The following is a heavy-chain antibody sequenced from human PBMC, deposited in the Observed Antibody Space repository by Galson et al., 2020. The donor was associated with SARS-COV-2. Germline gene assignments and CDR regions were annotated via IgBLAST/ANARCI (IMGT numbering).Heavy chain of an antibody. CDR2: ITHSANI. CDR3: ARGHLEISMIVVVFTAAAYYFDY. D-gene: IGHD3-22*01. J-gene: IGHJ4*02. CDR1: GGSFRGYY. Sequence: TSETLSLTCAVYGGSFRGYYRTCIRPPPGKGLEWIGEITHSANIHSNPPPKSRVTISLDTSKNQFSLKLSSVTAADTAVYYCARGHLEISMIVVVFTAAAYYFDYWGQGTLVTVFS. V-gene: IGHV4-34*01.